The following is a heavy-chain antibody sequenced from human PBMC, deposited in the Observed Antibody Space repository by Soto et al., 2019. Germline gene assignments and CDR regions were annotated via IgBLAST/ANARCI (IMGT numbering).Heavy chain of an antibody. D-gene: IGHD3-10*01. CDR2: INHSGST. J-gene: IGHJ4*02. V-gene: IGHV4-34*01. CDR3: ARASGYSYGSGSYVY. Sequence: QVQLQQWGAGLLKPSETLSLTCAVYGGSFSGYYWSWIRQPPGKGLEWIGEINHSGSTNYNPSLKSRVTISVDTSKNQFSLKLSSVTAADTAVYYCARASGYSYGSGSYVYWGQGTLVTVSS. CDR1: GGSFSGYY.